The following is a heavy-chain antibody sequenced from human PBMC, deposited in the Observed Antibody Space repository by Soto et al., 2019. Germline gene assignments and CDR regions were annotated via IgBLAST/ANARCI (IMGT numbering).Heavy chain of an antibody. CDR3: AHRLGQSPPDY. CDR1: GFSLSTRGAA. J-gene: IGHJ4*02. Sequence: QITLKESGPTLVNPTQTLTLTCSFSGFSLSTRGAAVGWIRQPPVKALEWLTLIYWDDDKRFSPSLKSRLTNTKETSKNQVVLIMTGMDPVDTATYFCAHRLGQSPPDYWGQGILFTVSS. CDR2: IYWDDDK. V-gene: IGHV2-5*02. D-gene: IGHD3-10*01.